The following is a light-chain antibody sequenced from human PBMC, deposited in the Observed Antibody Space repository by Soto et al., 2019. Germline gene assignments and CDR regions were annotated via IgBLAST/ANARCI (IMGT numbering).Light chain of an antibody. V-gene: IGKV1-5*01. CDR1: QSISSW. J-gene: IGKJ2*01. Sequence: DIQMTQSPSTPSASVGDRVTITCRASQSISSWLAWYQQKPGKAPKLLIYDASSLESGVPSRFSGSGSGTEFTLTISSLQPDDFATYDCQQYNSYMYTFGQGTKLEIK. CDR3: QQYNSYMYT. CDR2: DAS.